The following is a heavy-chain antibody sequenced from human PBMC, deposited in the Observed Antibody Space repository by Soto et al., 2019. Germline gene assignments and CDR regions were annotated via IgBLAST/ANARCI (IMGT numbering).Heavy chain of an antibody. V-gene: IGHV1-69*13. Sequence: SVKVSCKASGGTFSSYAISWVRQAPGQGHEWMGGIIPIFGTANYAQKFQGRVTITADESTSTAYMELSSLRSEDTAVYYCARGSGEQLVTTYYYYGMDVWGQGTTVTVSS. CDR3: ARGSGEQLVTTYYYYGMDV. J-gene: IGHJ6*02. CDR2: IIPIFGTA. CDR1: GGTFSSYA. D-gene: IGHD6-6*01.